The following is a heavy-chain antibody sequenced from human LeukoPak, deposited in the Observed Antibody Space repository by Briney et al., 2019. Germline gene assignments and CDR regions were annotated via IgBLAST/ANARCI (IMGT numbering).Heavy chain of an antibody. V-gene: IGHV4-4*07. CDR2: IYTSSIP. CDR3: ARSGSLDAFDI. J-gene: IGHJ3*02. Sequence: PSETLSVTCIVSGCSISRYYWSWLRQPAGKGLEWIGRIYTSSIPNYNTSLKRRVNMTVDTSKNQFSLKLSSMTAADTAVYYCARSGSLDAFDIWGQGKMVTVSS. D-gene: IGHD1-26*01. CDR1: GCSISRYY.